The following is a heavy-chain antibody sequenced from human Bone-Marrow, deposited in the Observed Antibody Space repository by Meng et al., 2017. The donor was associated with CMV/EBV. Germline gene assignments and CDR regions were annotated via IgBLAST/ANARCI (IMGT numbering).Heavy chain of an antibody. V-gene: IGHV3-21*01. Sequence: GESLKISCAASGFTFSSYSMNWVRQAPGKGLEWVSSISSSSSYIYYADSVKGRFTISRDNSKNTLYLQMNSLRAEDTAVYYCVRGGWSVDYWGQGTLVTVSS. CDR2: ISSSSSYI. D-gene: IGHD6-19*01. J-gene: IGHJ4*02. CDR3: VRGGWSVDY. CDR1: GFTFSSYS.